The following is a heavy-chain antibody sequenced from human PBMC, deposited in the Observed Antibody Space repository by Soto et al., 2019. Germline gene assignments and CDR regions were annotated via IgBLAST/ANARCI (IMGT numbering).Heavy chain of an antibody. Sequence: VASVKVSCKASGYTFTSYAMHWVRQAPGQRLEWMGWINAGNGNTKYSQKFQGRVTITRDTSASTACMELSSLRSEDTAVYYCARDPGYSYGYKWGQGPLVIVFS. CDR2: INAGNGNT. D-gene: IGHD5-18*01. J-gene: IGHJ4*02. V-gene: IGHV1-3*01. CDR3: ARDPGYSYGYK. CDR1: GYTFTSYA.